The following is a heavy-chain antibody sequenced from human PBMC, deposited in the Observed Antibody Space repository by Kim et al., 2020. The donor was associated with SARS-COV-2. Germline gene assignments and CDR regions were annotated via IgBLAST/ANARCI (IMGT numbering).Heavy chain of an antibody. CDR2: IYSGGST. J-gene: IGHJ4*02. Sequence: GGSLRLSCAASGFTVSSNYMSWVRQAPGKGLEWVLVIYSGGSTYYADSVKGRFTISRDNSKNTLYLQMNSLRAEDTAVYYCAILKYYYDSSGYPFDYWGQGTLVTVSS. CDR3: AILKYYYDSSGYPFDY. D-gene: IGHD3-22*01. V-gene: IGHV3-53*01. CDR1: GFTVSSNY.